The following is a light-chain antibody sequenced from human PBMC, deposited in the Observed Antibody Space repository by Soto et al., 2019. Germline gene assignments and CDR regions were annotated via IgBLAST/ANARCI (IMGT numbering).Light chain of an antibody. CDR2: TAS. Sequence: DIQMYQSPSSLSASVGDRVTITRRASQTINNYLNWYQQKPGKAPKLLIYTASSLQSGVPSRFSGSRSGTDFTLTISSLQPEDFATYYCQQSSTARAFGQGTKVDIK. J-gene: IGKJ1*01. V-gene: IGKV1-39*01. CDR3: QQSSTARA. CDR1: QTINNY.